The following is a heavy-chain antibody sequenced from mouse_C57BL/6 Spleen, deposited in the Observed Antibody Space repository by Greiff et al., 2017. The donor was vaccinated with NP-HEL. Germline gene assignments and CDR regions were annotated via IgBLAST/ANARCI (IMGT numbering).Heavy chain of an antibody. CDR2: INPNNGGT. J-gene: IGHJ3*01. CDR3: ARYPFYSNYVAWFAY. V-gene: IGHV1-22*01. D-gene: IGHD2-5*01. Sequence: VQLQQSGPELVKPGASVKMSCKASGYTFTDYNMHWVKQSHGKSLEWIGYINPNNGGTSYNQKFKGKATLTVNKSSSTAYMELRSLTSEDSAVYYCARYPFYSNYVAWFAYWGQGTLVTVSA. CDR1: GYTFTDYN.